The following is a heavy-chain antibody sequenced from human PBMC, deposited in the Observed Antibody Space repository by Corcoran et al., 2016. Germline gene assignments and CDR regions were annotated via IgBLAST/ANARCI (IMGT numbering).Heavy chain of an antibody. Sequence: EVQMVESGGGLVKPGGSLRLSCAASGFTFSNAWMSWVRQAPGKGLEWVGRIKSKTDGGTTDYAAPVKGRFTISRDDSKNTLYLQMNSLKTEDTAVYYCTTRGSGWYGNRDYWGQGTLVTVSS. D-gene: IGHD6-19*01. CDR3: TTRGSGWYGNRDY. J-gene: IGHJ4*02. V-gene: IGHV3-15*01. CDR2: IKSKTDGGTT. CDR1: GFTFSNAW.